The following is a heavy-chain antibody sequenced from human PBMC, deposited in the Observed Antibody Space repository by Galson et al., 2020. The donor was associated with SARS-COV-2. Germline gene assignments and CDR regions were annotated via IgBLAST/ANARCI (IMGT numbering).Heavy chain of an antibody. V-gene: IGHV4-31*03. D-gene: IGHD2-2*01. CDR2: IYNSGST. J-gene: IGHJ4*02. Sequence: SETLSLTCTVSGGSIRSGGYYWSWIRQPPGKGLEWIGYIYNSGSTYYNPSLKSRLDLSVDRSKNQFSLKLTSVTAADTAVYFCAGDHGGYCSVTSCSSFDSWGQGTLVTVSS. CDR3: AGDHGGYCSVTSCSSFDS. CDR1: GGSIRSGGYY.